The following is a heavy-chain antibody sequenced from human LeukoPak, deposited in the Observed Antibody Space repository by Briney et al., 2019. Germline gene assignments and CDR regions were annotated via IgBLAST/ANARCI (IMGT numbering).Heavy chain of an antibody. J-gene: IGHJ5*02. CDR3: ARTPLGYCTNGVCYRRIRNWFDP. CDR1: GGSFSGYY. V-gene: IGHV4-34*01. CDR2: INHSGST. D-gene: IGHD2-8*01. Sequence: SETLSLTCAVYGGSFSGYYWSWIRQPPGKGLEWIGEINHSGSTNYNPSLKSRVTISVDTSKNQFSLKLSSVTAADTAVYYCARTPLGYCTNGVCYRRIRNWFDPWGQGTLVTVSS.